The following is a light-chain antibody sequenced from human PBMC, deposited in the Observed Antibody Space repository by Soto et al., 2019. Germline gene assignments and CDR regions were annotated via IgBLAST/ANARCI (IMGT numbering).Light chain of an antibody. Sequence: LTQPASVSGSPGQSITISCIGTSSDIGPYNYVSWYQQHPDKAPKLILYEVTNRPSGASDRFSGSKSGNAAFLTISGLQAEDEADYYCSSYSSSATPYVFGTGTKVTVL. CDR3: SSYSSSATPYV. J-gene: IGLJ1*01. CDR1: SSDIGPYNY. CDR2: EVT. V-gene: IGLV2-14*01.